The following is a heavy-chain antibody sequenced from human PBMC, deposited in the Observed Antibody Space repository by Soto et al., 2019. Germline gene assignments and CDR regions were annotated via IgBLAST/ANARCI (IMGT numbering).Heavy chain of an antibody. J-gene: IGHJ4*02. CDR2: ISPRSAYI. V-gene: IGHV3-21*01. CDR3: ATLIKTYDDDSSGYSQDY. CDR1: RFKFSDYS. Sequence: GGSLRLSCAASRFKFSDYSMNWVRQAPGKGLEWVSSISPRSAYIHYADAVKGRFIISRDDGKNALILQMNSLRAEDTAVYYCATLIKTYDDDSSGYSQDYWGEGTLVT. D-gene: IGHD3-22*01.